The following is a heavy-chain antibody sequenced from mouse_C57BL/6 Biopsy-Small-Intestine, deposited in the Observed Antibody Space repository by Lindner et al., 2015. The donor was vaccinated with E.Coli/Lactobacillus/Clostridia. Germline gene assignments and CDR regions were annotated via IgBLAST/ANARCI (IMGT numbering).Heavy chain of an antibody. CDR1: GLTFSNYW. J-gene: IGHJ1*03. V-gene: IGHV6-3*01. D-gene: IGHD1-2*01. CDR2: IRLKSDNYAT. CDR3: TDITSYFDV. Sequence: EVQLQESGGGLVQPGGSMKLSCVASGLTFSNYWMNWVRQSPEKGLEWVAQIRLKSDNYATHYAESVKGRFTISRDDSKSSVYLQMNNLRAEDTGIYYCTDITSYFDVWGTGTTVTVSS.